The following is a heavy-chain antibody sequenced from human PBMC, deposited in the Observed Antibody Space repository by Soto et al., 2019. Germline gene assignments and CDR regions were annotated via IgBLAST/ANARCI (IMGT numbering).Heavy chain of an antibody. Sequence: TVSGGSISSQYWSWIRQPPGQGLEWIAYMYYSGSPNYNPSLKSRVTISVDTSKNQFSLNLSFVTAADTAVYYCARGAATGRSDSWGQGTLVTVSS. CDR3: ARGAATGRSDS. CDR2: MYYSGSP. D-gene: IGHD6-13*01. V-gene: IGHV4-59*11. J-gene: IGHJ4*02. CDR1: GGSISSQY.